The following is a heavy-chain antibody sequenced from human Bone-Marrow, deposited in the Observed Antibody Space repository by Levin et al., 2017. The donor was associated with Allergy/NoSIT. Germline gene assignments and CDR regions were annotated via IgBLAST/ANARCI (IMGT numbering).Heavy chain of an antibody. CDR2: INPSGST. J-gene: IGHJ3*02. CDR1: GASFSGHY. V-gene: IGHV4-34*01. D-gene: IGHD3-22*01. CDR3: ARMNYFDSSGYPLDAFDI. Sequence: PSETLSLRCTVYGASFSGHYWSWIRQPPGKGLEWIGDINPSGSTDYRSSLKSRVTISLDMSNNQFSLNLTSVTAADTAVYYCARMNYFDSSGYPLDAFDIWGQGTVVTVSS.